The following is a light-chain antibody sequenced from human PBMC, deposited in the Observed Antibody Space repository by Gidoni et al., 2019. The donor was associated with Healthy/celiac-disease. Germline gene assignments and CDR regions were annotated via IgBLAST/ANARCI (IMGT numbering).Light chain of an antibody. CDR2: GAS. Sequence: DIVMTQSPATLSVSPGERATLSCRASQSVSSNLAWYQQKPGQAPRLLIYGASTRATGITARFSGSGSGTEFTLTISSLQSEDFAVYYCQQYNNWPPTFGGGTKVEIK. CDR1: QSVSSN. V-gene: IGKV3-15*01. CDR3: QQYNNWPPT. J-gene: IGKJ4*01.